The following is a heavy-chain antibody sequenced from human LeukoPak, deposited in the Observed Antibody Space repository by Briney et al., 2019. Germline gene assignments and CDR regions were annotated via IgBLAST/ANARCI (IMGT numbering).Heavy chain of an antibody. CDR1: ASTFTVYY. D-gene: IGHD2-2*01. CDR2: FNTNSGGT. Sequence: ASVKVSCKASASTFTVYYMHWVRQGPGQGLDWMGCFNTNSGGTNYAQKFQGRVTMTRDTSISTAYMELSRLRSDDTAVYYCARLVVPASQRGWFDPWGQGTLVTVSS. CDR3: ARLVVPASQRGWFDP. V-gene: IGHV1-2*02. J-gene: IGHJ5*02.